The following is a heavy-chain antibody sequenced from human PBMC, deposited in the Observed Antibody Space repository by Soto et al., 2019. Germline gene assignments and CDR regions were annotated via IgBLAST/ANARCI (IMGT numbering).Heavy chain of an antibody. D-gene: IGHD2-21*02. V-gene: IGHV4-4*07. CDR3: ARGVTPPGAPAWYYFDS. J-gene: IGHJ4*02. Sequence: LTCSVSGASIAGSSYWSWIRQPAGKGLEWIGRFSLSGTTNYSPSLRSRVTMSADVSKNQFSLRLTSVTAADTALYYCARGVTPPGAPAWYYFDSWGQGTLVTVSS. CDR1: GASIAGSSY. CDR2: FSLSGTT.